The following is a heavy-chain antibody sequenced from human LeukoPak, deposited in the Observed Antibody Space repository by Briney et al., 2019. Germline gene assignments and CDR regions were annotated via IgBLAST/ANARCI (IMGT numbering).Heavy chain of an antibody. D-gene: IGHD5-12*01. CDR3: ARDRKAATIISDAFDI. CDR1: GGTFSSYA. V-gene: IGHV1-69*10. J-gene: IGHJ3*02. Sequence: ASVTVSCKASGGTFSSYAISWVRQAPGQGLEWMGGIIPILGIANYAQKFQGRVTITADKSTSTAYMELSSLRSEDTAVYYCARDRKAATIISDAFDIWGQGTMVTVSS. CDR2: IIPILGIA.